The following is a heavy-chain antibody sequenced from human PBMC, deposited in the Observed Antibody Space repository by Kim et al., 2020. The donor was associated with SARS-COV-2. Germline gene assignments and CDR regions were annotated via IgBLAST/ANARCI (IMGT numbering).Heavy chain of an antibody. V-gene: IGHV4-4*02. Sequence: SETLSLTCAVSGGSISSSNWWSWVRQPPGKGLEWIGEIYHSGSTNYNPSLKSRVTISVDKSKNQFSLKLSSVTAADTAVYYCARGSVPYSSSPLFDYWGQGTLVTVSS. J-gene: IGHJ4*02. D-gene: IGHD6-6*01. CDR1: GGSISSSNW. CDR2: IYHSGST. CDR3: ARGSVPYSSSPLFDY.